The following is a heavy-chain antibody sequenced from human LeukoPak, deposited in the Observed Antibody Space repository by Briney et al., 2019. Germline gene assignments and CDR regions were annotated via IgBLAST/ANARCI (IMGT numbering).Heavy chain of an antibody. D-gene: IGHD3-22*01. J-gene: IGHJ3*02. CDR1: GDSVSSNSAA. CDR3: ARGGGNYDSSPIIHGGGFDI. Sequence: SQTLSLTCAISGDSVSSNSAAWNWIRQSPSRGLEWLGRTYYRSKWYNDYAVSVKSRITINPDTSKNQFSLQLNSVTPEDTAVYYCARGGGNYDSSPIIHGGGFDIWGQGTMVTVSS. CDR2: TYYRSKWYN. V-gene: IGHV6-1*01.